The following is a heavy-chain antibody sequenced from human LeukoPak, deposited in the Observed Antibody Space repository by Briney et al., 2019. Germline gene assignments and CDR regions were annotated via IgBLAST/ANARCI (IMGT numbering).Heavy chain of an antibody. Sequence: PGGSLRLSCAASGFTFSRYWMSWVGQAPGKGLEWVANIKQDGSEKDYVDSVKGRFTISRDHAKNSLYLQMNSLTAEDTAVYYCARESFAARWDWGQGTLVTVSS. CDR3: ARESFAARWD. V-gene: IGHV3-7*01. CDR2: IKQDGSEK. D-gene: IGHD6-6*01. CDR1: GFTFSRYW. J-gene: IGHJ4*02.